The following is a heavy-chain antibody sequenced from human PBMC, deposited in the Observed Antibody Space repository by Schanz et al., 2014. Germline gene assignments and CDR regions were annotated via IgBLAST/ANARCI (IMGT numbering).Heavy chain of an antibody. CDR1: GYTFTSSD. D-gene: IGHD2-2*01. V-gene: IGHV1-8*02. CDR2: MNPNSGNT. J-gene: IGHJ4*02. Sequence: QVQLVQSGAEVKKPGASVRLSCEASGYTFTSSDINWVRQAPGQGLEWMGRMNPNSGNTGYAQKFQGRVTMTRHTSISTAYMELSSLRSEDTAVYYCARGGFFDSTSIDSWGQGTLVTVSS. CDR3: ARGGFFDSTSIDS.